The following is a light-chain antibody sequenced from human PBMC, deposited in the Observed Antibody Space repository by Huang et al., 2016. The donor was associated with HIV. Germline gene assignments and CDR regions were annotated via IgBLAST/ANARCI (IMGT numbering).Light chain of an antibody. V-gene: IGKV1-NL1*01. Sequence: DMQMTQSPSSLSASVGDTVTITCRASQTISNSVAWYQQRPGKAPKLLLFAASRLEDGVPSRVSGSGSGTDYTLTISSLQPEDFATYYCQQYHSTPIYSFGQGTKLEIK. CDR1: QTISNS. CDR3: QQYHSTPIYS. J-gene: IGKJ2*03. CDR2: AAS.